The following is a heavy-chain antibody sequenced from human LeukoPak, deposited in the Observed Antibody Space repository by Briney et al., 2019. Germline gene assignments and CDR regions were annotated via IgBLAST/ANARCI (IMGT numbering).Heavy chain of an antibody. V-gene: IGHV3-30*02. D-gene: IGHD6-19*01. Sequence: GGSLSLSCAASGFTFSSYGIHGVRQSPDKGREWVAFRRYDGSNRYYADFVKGRFTISRDNSKNTLYLQMNSLRAEDTAVYYCAKDLGSGWTTGPHQYFDYWGQGTLVTVSS. CDR3: AKDLGSGWTTGPHQYFDY. J-gene: IGHJ4*02. CDR1: GFTFSSYG. CDR2: RRYDGSNR.